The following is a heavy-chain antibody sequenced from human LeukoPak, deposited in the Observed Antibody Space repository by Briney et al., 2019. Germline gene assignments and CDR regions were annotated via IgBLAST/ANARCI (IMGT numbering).Heavy chain of an antibody. V-gene: IGHV3-23*01. J-gene: IGHJ5*02. CDR1: GFTFSGYA. Sequence: GGSLRLSCAASGFTFSGYAMSWVRQAPGKGLEWVSAISGSGGSTYYADSVKGRFTISRDNSKNTLYLQMNSLRAEDTAVYYCEAYCSSTSCYTIGTNWFDPWGQGTLVTVSS. CDR3: EAYCSSTSCYTIGTNWFDP. D-gene: IGHD2-2*02. CDR2: ISGSGGST.